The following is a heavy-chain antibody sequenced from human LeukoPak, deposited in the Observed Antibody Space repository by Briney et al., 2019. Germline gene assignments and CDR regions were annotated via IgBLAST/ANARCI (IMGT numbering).Heavy chain of an antibody. CDR1: GGSFSGYY. CDR3: ARMVGYCSSTSCYPRGAFDY. Sequence: SETLSLTCAVYGGSFSGYYWRWIRQPPGKGLEGIGEINYSGSTNYNPSLKSRVTISVDTSKNQFSLKLSSVTAADTAVYYCARMVGYCSSTSCYPRGAFDYWGQGTLVTVSS. CDR2: INYSGST. V-gene: IGHV4-34*01. D-gene: IGHD2-2*01. J-gene: IGHJ4*02.